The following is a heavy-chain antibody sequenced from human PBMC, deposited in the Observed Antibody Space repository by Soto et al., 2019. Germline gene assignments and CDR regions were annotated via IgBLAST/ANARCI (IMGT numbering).Heavy chain of an antibody. CDR1: GDSINNSHW. D-gene: IGHD6-13*01. V-gene: IGHV4-4*02. Sequence: QVQLQESGPGLVQPSGTLSLTCAVSGDSINNSHWWSWVRQTPGKGLDWIGETYHSGTTNYNPSLKTRVTTSIDKSKNQFSLKMNSVTAADTAVYYCAREVNSSPARGPNWFDPWGQGTLVTVSS. J-gene: IGHJ5*02. CDR2: TYHSGTT. CDR3: AREVNSSPARGPNWFDP.